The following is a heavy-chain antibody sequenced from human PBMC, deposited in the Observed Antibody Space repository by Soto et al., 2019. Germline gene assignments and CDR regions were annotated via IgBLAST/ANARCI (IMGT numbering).Heavy chain of an antibody. Sequence: KPSETLSLTCTVSGGSISSGDYYWSWIRQPPGKGLEWIGYIYYSGGTYYNPSLKSRVTISVDTSKNQFSLKLSSVTAADTAVYYCARVYNLDIVVVVAATENAFDIWGQGTMVTVSS. J-gene: IGHJ3*02. V-gene: IGHV4-30-4*01. CDR3: ARVYNLDIVVVVAATENAFDI. CDR1: GGSISSGDYY. D-gene: IGHD2-15*01. CDR2: IYYSGGT.